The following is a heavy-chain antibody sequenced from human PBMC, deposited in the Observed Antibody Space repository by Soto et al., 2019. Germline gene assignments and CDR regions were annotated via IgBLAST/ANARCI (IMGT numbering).Heavy chain of an antibody. V-gene: IGHV1-18*01. J-gene: IGHJ4*02. D-gene: IGHD3-10*01. CDR3: ERDVDGSGSYYTNY. CDR1: GYTFSSIG. Sequence: ASVKVSCTTSGYTFSSIGISWVRHAPGQGLEWMGWISPYKGNTYYAQRLQGRVTMTTDTSTSTGYMELRSLRSDDTAVYFCERDVDGSGSYYTNYWGQGTLVTVSS. CDR2: ISPYKGNT.